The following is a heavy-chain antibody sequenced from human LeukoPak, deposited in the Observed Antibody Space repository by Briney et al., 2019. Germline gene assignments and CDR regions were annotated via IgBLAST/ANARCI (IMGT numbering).Heavy chain of an antibody. CDR1: GGSFSGYY. V-gene: IGHV4-34*01. D-gene: IGHD3-16*02. CDR3: ARACGGYDCDWGSYRYTSGWVDP. J-gene: IGHJ5*02. CDR2: INHSGST. Sequence: PSETLSLTCAVYGGSFSGYYWSWIRQPPGKGLEWIGEINHSGSTNYNPSLKSRVTISVDTSKNQFSLKLSSVTAADTAVYYCARACGGYDCDWGSYRYTSGWVDPWGQGTLVTVSS.